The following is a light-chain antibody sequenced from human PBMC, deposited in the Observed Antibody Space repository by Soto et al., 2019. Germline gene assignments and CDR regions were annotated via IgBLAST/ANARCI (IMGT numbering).Light chain of an antibody. CDR3: QQYGRTPLT. Sequence: IALTQSPGTLSLSPGDRATLSCRASRSITSTYLAWYQQKPGQAPRLLIYGVSSRAAGIPDRVSGSGSGTDFTLTISRLQPEDFAVYYCQQYGRTPLTFGGGTKVDIK. CDR2: GVS. J-gene: IGKJ4*01. V-gene: IGKV3-20*01. CDR1: RSITSTY.